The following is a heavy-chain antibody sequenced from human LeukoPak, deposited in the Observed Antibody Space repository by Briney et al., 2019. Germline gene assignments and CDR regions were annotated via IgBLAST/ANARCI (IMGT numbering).Heavy chain of an antibody. V-gene: IGHV4-39*07. CDR3: ARDIGGSYPFPWFDP. Sequence: KSSETLSLTCTVSGGSISSSSYYWGWIRQPPGKGLEWIGSIYYSGSTYYDPSLKSRVTISVDTSKSQFSLKLSSVTAADTAVYYCARDIGGSYPFPWFDPWGQGTLVTVSS. CDR1: GGSISSSSYY. CDR2: IYYSGST. D-gene: IGHD1-26*01. J-gene: IGHJ5*02.